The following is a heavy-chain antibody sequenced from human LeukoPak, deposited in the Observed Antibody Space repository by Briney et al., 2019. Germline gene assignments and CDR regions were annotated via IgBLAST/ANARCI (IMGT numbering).Heavy chain of an antibody. Sequence: GESLKISCQGSEYSFATYWIAWLRQMPGKGLEWMGIIYPSDSDTRYSASFQGQVTISADKSIKTAYLQWSSLKASDTAMYYCARPLQGIVGATGFDYWGQGTLVTVSS. CDR1: EYSFATYW. J-gene: IGHJ4*02. V-gene: IGHV5-51*01. CDR2: IYPSDSDT. CDR3: ARPLQGIVGATGFDY. D-gene: IGHD1-26*01.